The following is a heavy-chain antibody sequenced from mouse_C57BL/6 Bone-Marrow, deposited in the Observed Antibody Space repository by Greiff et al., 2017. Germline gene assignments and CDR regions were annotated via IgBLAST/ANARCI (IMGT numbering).Heavy chain of an antibody. CDR2: INPYNGGT. D-gene: IGHD1-1*01. J-gene: IGHJ3*01. Sequence: EVQVVESGPVLVKPGASVKMSCKASGYTFTDYYMNWVKQSHGKSLEWIGVINPYNGGTSYNQKFKGKATLTVDKSSSTAYMELNSLTSEDSAVYYCARPYYYGSPWFAYWGQGTLVTVSA. CDR3: ARPYYYGSPWFAY. CDR1: GYTFTDYY. V-gene: IGHV1-19*01.